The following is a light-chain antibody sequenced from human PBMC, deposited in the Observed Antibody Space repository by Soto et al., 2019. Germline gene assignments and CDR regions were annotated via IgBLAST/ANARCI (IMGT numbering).Light chain of an antibody. CDR1: SSNIESNF. Sequence: QSVLTQPPSASGTPGQRVTISCSGSSSNIESNFVYWYQQLPVTTPRLLIYRNNQRPSGVPDRFSGSKSGTSASLAISALRSEDGADYYCTVWDDSLRGRLFGGGTKLTVL. CDR3: TVWDDSLRGRL. J-gene: IGLJ2*01. CDR2: RNN. V-gene: IGLV1-47*01.